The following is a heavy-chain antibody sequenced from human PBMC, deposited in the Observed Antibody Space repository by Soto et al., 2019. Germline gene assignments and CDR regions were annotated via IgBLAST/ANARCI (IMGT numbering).Heavy chain of an antibody. V-gene: IGHV3-33*01. CDR3: VRDDSFRDSSAP. CDR2: MWYDESRT. D-gene: IGHD3-22*01. J-gene: IGHJ5*02. CDR1: GFTFSNYG. Sequence: QVQLVESGGGVVQPGRSLRLSCAASGFTFSNYGMHWVRQAPDRGLEWVAAMWYDESRTFYAESVKGRFTISRDDSRKTLYLEMNTPRVDDTGVYYCVRDDSFRDSSAPWGRGTLVTVSS.